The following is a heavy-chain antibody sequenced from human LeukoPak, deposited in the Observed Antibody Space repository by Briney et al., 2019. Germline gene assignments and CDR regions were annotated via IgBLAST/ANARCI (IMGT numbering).Heavy chain of an antibody. CDR2: SSSSSSYI. J-gene: IGHJ1*01. Sequence: GGSLRLSCAASGFTFSSYSMNWVRQAPGKGLEWVSSSSSSSSYIYYADSVKGRFTISRDNAKNSLHLQMNSLRAEDTAVYYCARDGGREYSSSPQTNSEYLQHWGQGTLVTVSS. V-gene: IGHV3-21*01. CDR3: ARDGGREYSSSPQTNSEYLQH. CDR1: GFTFSSYS. D-gene: IGHD6-6*01.